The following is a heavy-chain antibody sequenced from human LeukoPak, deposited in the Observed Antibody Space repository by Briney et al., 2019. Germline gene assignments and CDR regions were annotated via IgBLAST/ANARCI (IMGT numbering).Heavy chain of an antibody. CDR1: EFTFSSFA. CDR2: ISSIGGST. V-gene: IGHV3-64D*06. CDR3: ARDPYYYDSSGYYGEGFDY. J-gene: IGHJ4*02. Sequence: GGSLRLSCSAPEFTFSSFAMYWVRQAPGKGLQYVSAISSIGGSTYYEDSVKGRFTISRDNSKNTLYLQMSSLRAEDTAVYYCARDPYYYDSSGYYGEGFDYWGQGTLVTVSS. D-gene: IGHD3-22*01.